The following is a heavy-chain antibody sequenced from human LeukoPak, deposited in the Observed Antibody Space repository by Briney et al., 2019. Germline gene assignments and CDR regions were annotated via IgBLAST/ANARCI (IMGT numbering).Heavy chain of an antibody. Sequence: SETLSLTCTVSGGSISSYYWSWIRQPPGKGLEWIGYIYYSGSTNYNPSLKSRVTISVDASKNQFSLKLSSVTAADTAVYYCARLRWFGEFDYWGQGTLVTVSS. CDR1: GGSISSYY. D-gene: IGHD3-10*01. J-gene: IGHJ4*02. CDR2: IYYSGST. CDR3: ARLRWFGEFDY. V-gene: IGHV4-59*08.